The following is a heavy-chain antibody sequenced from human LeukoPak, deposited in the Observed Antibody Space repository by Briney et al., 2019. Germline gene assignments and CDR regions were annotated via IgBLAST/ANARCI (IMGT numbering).Heavy chain of an antibody. CDR3: ARDLYYYDSRGSYHDTFDI. D-gene: IGHD3-22*01. Sequence: GASVKVSCKASGYTFTSYYMHWVRQAPGQGLEWMGIINPSGGSTSYAQKFQGRVTMTRDTSTSTVYMELSSLRSDDTAVYYCARDLYYYDSRGSYHDTFDIWGQGTMVTVSS. CDR2: INPSGGST. J-gene: IGHJ3*02. V-gene: IGHV1-46*01. CDR1: GYTFTSYY.